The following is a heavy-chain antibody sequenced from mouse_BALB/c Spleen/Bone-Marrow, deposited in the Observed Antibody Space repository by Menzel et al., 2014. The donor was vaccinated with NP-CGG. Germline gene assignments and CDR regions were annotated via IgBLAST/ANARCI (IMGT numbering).Heavy chain of an antibody. CDR3: TGYGNFFDY. CDR1: GYTFTNHW. Sequence: QVQLQQSGAELVRPGASVRLSCKASGYTFTNHWISWVKQRPGQGLEWIGNIYPSDSFPRYNQKFKDKATLTVDKSSSTAYMQLSSPTFEDSAVYYCTGYGNFFDYWGQGTTLTVSS. CDR2: IYPSDSFP. J-gene: IGHJ2*01. V-gene: IGHV1-69*02. D-gene: IGHD2-1*01.